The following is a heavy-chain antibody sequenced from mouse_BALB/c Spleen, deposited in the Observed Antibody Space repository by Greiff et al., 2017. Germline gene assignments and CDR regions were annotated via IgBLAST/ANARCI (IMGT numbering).Heavy chain of an antibody. Sequence: VQLQQSGAELVRSGASVKLSCTASGFNIKDYYMHWVKQRPEQGLEWIGWIDPENGDTEYAPKFQGKATMTADTSSNTAYLQLSSLTSEDTAVYYCNYYGSSVYWGQGTTLTVSS. CDR2: IDPENGDT. J-gene: IGHJ2*01. CDR1: GFNIKDYY. D-gene: IGHD1-1*01. V-gene: IGHV14-4*02. CDR3: NYYGSSVY.